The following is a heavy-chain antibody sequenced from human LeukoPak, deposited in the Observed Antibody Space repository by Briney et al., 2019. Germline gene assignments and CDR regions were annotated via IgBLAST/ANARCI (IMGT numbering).Heavy chain of an antibody. CDR1: GYTFTGYY. D-gene: IGHD3-16*01. Sequence: ASVKVSCKASGYTFTGYYMHWVRQAPGQGLEWMGWINPKHGDTNYAQKFQGRVTMTRDTSIGTAYMELSRLRSDDTAVYYRASLTSSDYWGQGTLVTVSS. CDR2: INPKHGDT. V-gene: IGHV1-2*02. J-gene: IGHJ4*02. CDR3: ASLTSSDY.